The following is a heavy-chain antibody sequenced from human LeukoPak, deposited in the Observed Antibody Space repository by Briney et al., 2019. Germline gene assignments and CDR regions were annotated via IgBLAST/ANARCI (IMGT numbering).Heavy chain of an antibody. Sequence: PSETLSLTCTVSGGSITNNNYYWGWIRQPPGKGLEWIGNIYYSGNTYYNPSLKSRVTISVDTSKNQFSLKLNSVTAAETAVYFCATFYHDRSRIWEYFDYWGQGTLVTVSS. D-gene: IGHD3-22*01. CDR2: IYYSGNT. CDR3: ATFYHDRSRIWEYFDY. J-gene: IGHJ4*02. V-gene: IGHV4-39*01. CDR1: GGSITNNNYY.